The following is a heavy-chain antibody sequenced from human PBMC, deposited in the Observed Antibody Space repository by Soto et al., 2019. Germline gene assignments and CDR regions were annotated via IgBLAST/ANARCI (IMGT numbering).Heavy chain of an antibody. J-gene: IGHJ2*01. CDR1: GGTFSNYA. CDR2: ITPFFGTA. Sequence: QVQLVQSGAEVKKPGSSVKVSCKASGGTFSNYAISWVRQAPGQGLEWMGGITPFFGTANYAQKFQGRVTITADESMRTAYMELSRLGSEDTAVYYWAQTLGLAVAGPGRFDLWGRGTLVTVSS. CDR3: AQTLGLAVAGPGRFDL. V-gene: IGHV1-69*12. D-gene: IGHD6-19*01.